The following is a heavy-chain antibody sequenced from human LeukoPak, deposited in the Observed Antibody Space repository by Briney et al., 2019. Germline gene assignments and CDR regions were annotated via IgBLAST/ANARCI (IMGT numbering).Heavy chain of an antibody. V-gene: IGHV4-59*08. D-gene: IGHD5-24*01. CDR1: GGSISSYY. Sequence: SETLSLTRTVSGGSISSYYWTWIRQPPGKGLEWIGYIYYSGSTNYNPSLKSRVTISVDTSKNQFSLKLSSVTAADTAVYYCASRRRDGYNLGAFDIWGQGTMVTVSS. CDR2: IYYSGST. CDR3: ASRRRDGYNLGAFDI. J-gene: IGHJ3*02.